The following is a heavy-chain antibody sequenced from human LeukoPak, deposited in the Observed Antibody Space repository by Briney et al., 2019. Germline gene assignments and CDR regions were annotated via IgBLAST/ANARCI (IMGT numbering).Heavy chain of an antibody. Sequence: SETLSLTCTVSGGSISSSSYYWGWIRQPPGKGLEWIGSIYYSGSTYYNPSLKSRVTISVDTSKNQFSLKLSSVTAADTAVYYWGRKEWELLSPYYFDYGGQETLSTVSS. D-gene: IGHD1-26*01. CDR2: IYYSGST. CDR3: GRKEWELLSPYYFDY. V-gene: IGHV4-39*01. J-gene: IGHJ4*02. CDR1: GGSISSSSYY.